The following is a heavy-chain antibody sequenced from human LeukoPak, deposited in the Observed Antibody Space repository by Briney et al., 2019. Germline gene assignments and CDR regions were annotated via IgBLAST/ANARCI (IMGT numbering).Heavy chain of an antibody. Sequence: SETLSLTCTVSGGSISSYYWSWIRQPPGKGLEWIGHIYYSVSTNYNTSPKSRVTISVDTSKNQFSLKLTSVAAADTAVYYGAVRGGGDAYTWGQGTLVTVSS. V-gene: IGHV4-59*01. CDR1: GGSISSYY. D-gene: IGHD5-24*01. CDR2: IYYSVST. CDR3: AVRGGGDAYT. J-gene: IGHJ5*02.